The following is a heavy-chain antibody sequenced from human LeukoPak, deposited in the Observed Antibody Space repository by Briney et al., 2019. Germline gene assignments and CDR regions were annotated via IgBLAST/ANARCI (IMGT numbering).Heavy chain of an antibody. J-gene: IGHJ6*03. CDR2: IIPIFGTA. CDR3: RLLWFGESNYYYMDV. V-gene: IGHV1-69*01. Sequence: GSSVKVSCKASGGTFSSYAISWVRQARGQGLEWMGGIIPIFGTANYAQKFQGRVTITADESTSTAYMELSSLRSEDTAVYYCRLLWFGESNYYYMDVWGKGTTVTVSS. D-gene: IGHD3-10*01. CDR1: GGTFSSYA.